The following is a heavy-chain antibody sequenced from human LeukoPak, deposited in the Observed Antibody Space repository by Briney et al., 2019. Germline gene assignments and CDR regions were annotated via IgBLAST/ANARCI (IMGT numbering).Heavy chain of an antibody. D-gene: IGHD5-18*01. V-gene: IGHV3-33*01. CDR1: GFTFSTYG. Sequence: TGGSLRLSCAASGFTFSTYGMHWVRQAPGKGLEWVAVIWYDGSNKYYADSVKGRFTISRDISNNTLYLQVNSLRAEDTAVYYCARGTFVYSYGYGGYYYGMDVWGQGTTVTVSS. CDR3: ARGTFVYSYGYGGYYYGMDV. J-gene: IGHJ6*02. CDR2: IWYDGSNK.